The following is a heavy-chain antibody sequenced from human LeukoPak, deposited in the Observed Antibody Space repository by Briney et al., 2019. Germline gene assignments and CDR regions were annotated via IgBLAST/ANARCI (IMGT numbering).Heavy chain of an antibody. CDR1: GFTVSSNY. Sequence: GGSLRLSCAASGFTVSSNYMSWVRQAPGKGLEWVSVIYSGGTTYYADSVKGRFTISRDNSKNTLYLQMNSLRGEDTGVYYCARVLSVSYCDSWGQGTLVTVSS. CDR2: IYSGGTT. J-gene: IGHJ4*02. D-gene: IGHD2/OR15-2a*01. V-gene: IGHV3-53*01. CDR3: ARVLSVSYCDS.